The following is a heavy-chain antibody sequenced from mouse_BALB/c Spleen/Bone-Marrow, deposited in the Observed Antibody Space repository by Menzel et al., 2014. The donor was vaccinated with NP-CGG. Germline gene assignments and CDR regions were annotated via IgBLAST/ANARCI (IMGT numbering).Heavy chain of an antibody. Sequence: QVQLQQSGAEQAKPGASVKMSCKASGYTFTSYWMHWVKQRPGQGLEWIGYTNPSTGYTEYNQKFKDKATLTADKSSSTAYMQLSSLTSEDSAVYYCARQITTVDYAMDYWGQGTSVTVSS. J-gene: IGHJ4*01. CDR2: TNPSTGYT. D-gene: IGHD1-1*01. CDR1: GYTFTSYW. V-gene: IGHV1-7*01. CDR3: ARQITTVDYAMDY.